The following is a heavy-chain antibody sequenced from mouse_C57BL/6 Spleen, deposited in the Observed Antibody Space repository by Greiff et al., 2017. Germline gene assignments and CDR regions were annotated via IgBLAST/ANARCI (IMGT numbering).Heavy chain of an antibody. J-gene: IGHJ4*01. D-gene: IGHD4-1*01. V-gene: IGHV5-4*03. Sequence: EVKLMESGGGLVKPGGSLKLSCAASGFTFSSYAMSWVRQTPEKRLEWVATISDGGSYTYYPDNVKGRFTISRDNAKNNLYLQMSHLKSEDTAMYYCARGGLGEYYAMDYWGQGTSVTVSS. CDR1: GFTFSSYA. CDR3: ARGGLGEYYAMDY. CDR2: ISDGGSYT.